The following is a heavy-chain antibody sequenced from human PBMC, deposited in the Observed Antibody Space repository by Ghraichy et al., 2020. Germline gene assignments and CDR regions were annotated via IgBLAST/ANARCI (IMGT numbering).Heavy chain of an antibody. CDR3: ARVWTYCSSASCFVIGMDV. Sequence: GGSLRLSCAASGFTVSGNHIYWVRQAPGKGPEWVSVISNYGNTYNADSVKGRFTISRDNAKNSLYLQMNSLRAEDTAVYYCARVWTYCSSASCFVIGMDVWGQGTTVTVSS. J-gene: IGHJ6*02. D-gene: IGHD2-2*01. CDR1: GFTVSGNH. CDR2: ISNYGNT. V-gene: IGHV3-66*03.